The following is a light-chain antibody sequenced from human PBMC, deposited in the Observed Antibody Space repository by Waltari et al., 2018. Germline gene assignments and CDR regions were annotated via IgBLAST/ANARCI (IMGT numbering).Light chain of an antibody. CDR3: CSYAGSSTFV. CDR1: SSDVGRYNL. Sequence: QSALTQPASVSGSPGQSITISCTGTSSDVGRYNLVSWYQQHPGKAPKLMIYEVSKRPSGVSNRFSGSKSGNTASLTISGLQAEDEADYYCCSYAGSSTFVFGVGTKLTVL. CDR2: EVS. V-gene: IGLV2-23*02. J-gene: IGLJ2*01.